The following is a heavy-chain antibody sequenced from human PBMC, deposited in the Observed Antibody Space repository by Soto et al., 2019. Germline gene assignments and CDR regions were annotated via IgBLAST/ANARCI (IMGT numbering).Heavy chain of an antibody. D-gene: IGHD5-12*01. J-gene: IGHJ4*02. CDR3: ARGVYHDYNIVATIKVSDY. CDR1: GGSFSGYY. Sequence: SETLSLTCAVYGGSFSGYYWSWIRQPPGKGLEWIGEINHSGSTNYNPSLKSRVTISVDTSKNQFSLKLSSVTAADTAVYYCARGVYHDYNIVATIKVSDYWGQGTLVTVSS. CDR2: INHSGST. V-gene: IGHV4-34*01.